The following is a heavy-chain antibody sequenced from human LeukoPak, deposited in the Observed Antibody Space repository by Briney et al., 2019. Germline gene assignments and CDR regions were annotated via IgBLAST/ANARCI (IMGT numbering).Heavy chain of an antibody. Sequence: SETLSLTCTDSGGSISSGGYYWSWIRQPPGKGLEWIGYIYHSGSTYYNPSLKSRVTISVDRSKNQFSLKLSSVTAADTAVYYCARTGSGWYPFDYWGQGTLVTVSS. CDR2: IYHSGST. J-gene: IGHJ4*02. CDR3: ARTGSGWYPFDY. CDR1: GGSISSGGYY. V-gene: IGHV4-30-2*01. D-gene: IGHD6-19*01.